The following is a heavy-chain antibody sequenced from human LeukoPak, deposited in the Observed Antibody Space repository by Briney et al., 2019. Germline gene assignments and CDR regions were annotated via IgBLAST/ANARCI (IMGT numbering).Heavy chain of an antibody. J-gene: IGHJ4*02. CDR2: IYYSGSA. D-gene: IGHD3-22*01. V-gene: IGHV4-59*08. Sequence: SETLSLTCTVSGGSISNYYWSWIRQPPGKGLEWIGYIYYSGSANYNPSLKSRVSISVDTSKNQFSLTLSSVTAADAAVYYCASDRSGFHPYYWGQGTLVTVSS. CDR3: ASDRSGFHPYY. CDR1: GGSISNYY.